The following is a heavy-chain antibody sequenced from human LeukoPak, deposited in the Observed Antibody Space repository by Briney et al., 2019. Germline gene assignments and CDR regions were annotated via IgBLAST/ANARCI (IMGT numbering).Heavy chain of an antibody. CDR2: ISWNSGSI. CDR1: GFTFDDYA. CDR3: ARDIIASAQYFDY. V-gene: IGHV3-9*01. D-gene: IGHD6-6*01. J-gene: IGHJ4*02. Sequence: GGSLRLSCAASGFTFDDYAMHWVRQAPGKGLEWVSGISWNSGSIGYADSVKGRFTISRDNAKNSLYLQMNSLRAEDTAVYYCARDIIASAQYFDYWGQGTLVTVSS.